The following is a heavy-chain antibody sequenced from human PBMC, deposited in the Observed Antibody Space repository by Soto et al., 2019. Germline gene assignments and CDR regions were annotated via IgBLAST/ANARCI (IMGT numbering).Heavy chain of an antibody. CDR3: ARYFDTFGGVIAGPRGGYFDY. CDR1: GYTFTGYY. Sequence: ASVKVSCKASGYTFTGYYMHWVRQAPGQGLEWMGWINPNSGGTNYAQKFQGWVTMTRDTSISTAYMELSSLRSEDTAVYYCARYFDTFGGVIAGPRGGYFDYWGQGTLVTVSS. V-gene: IGHV1-2*04. J-gene: IGHJ4*02. D-gene: IGHD3-16*02. CDR2: INPNSGGT.